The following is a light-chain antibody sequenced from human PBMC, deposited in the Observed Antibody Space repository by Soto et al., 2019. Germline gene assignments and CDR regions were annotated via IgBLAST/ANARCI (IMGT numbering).Light chain of an antibody. CDR1: SSDVGGYNY. CDR2: DVS. J-gene: IGLJ1*01. CDR3: SSYTSSSTDV. Sequence: QSVLTQPASVSGSPGQSITISCTGTSSDVGGYNYVSWYQHHPGKAPKLMIYDVSNRPSGVSNRFSGSKSGNTASLTISGLQAEDEADYYCSSYTSSSTDVFGTGTKVTVL. V-gene: IGLV2-14*03.